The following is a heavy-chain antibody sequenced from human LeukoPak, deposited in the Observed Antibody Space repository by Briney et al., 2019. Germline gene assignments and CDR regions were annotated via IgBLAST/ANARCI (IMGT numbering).Heavy chain of an antibody. CDR3: ARHNSGRFIIPSLDFDY. CDR1: GFTFSSYA. V-gene: IGHV3-21*01. CDR2: ISSSSSYI. D-gene: IGHD3-22*01. Sequence: GGSLRLSCAASGFTFSSYAMSWVRQAPGKGLEWVSSISSSSSYIYYADSVKGRFTISRDNAKNSLYLQMNSLRAEDTAVYYCARHNSGRFIIPSLDFDYWGQGTLVTVSS. J-gene: IGHJ4*02.